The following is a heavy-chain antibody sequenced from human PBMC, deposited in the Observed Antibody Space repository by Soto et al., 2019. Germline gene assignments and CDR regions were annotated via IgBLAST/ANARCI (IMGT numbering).Heavy chain of an antibody. D-gene: IGHD3-10*01. Sequence: GASVKVSCKASGGTFSSYAISWVRQAPGQGLEWMGGIIPIFGTANYAQKFQGRVTITADKSTSTAYMELSSLRSEDTAVYYCARGSPMVRGVIGWFDPWGQGTLVTVSS. V-gene: IGHV1-69*06. CDR3: ARGSPMVRGVIGWFDP. J-gene: IGHJ5*02. CDR1: GGTFSSYA. CDR2: IIPIFGTA.